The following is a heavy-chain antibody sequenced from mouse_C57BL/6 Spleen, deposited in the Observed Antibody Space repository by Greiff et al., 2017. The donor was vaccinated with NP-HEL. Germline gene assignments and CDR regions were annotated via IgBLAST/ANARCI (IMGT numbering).Heavy chain of an antibody. Sequence: VHVKQSGTVLARPGASVKMSCKTSGYTFTSYWMHWVKQRPGQGLEWIGAIYPGNSDTSYNQKFKGKAKLTAVTSASTAYMELSSLTNEDSAVYYCTRSHYGNPAWFAYWGQGTLVTVSA. CDR3: TRSHYGNPAWFAY. CDR1: GYTFTSYW. D-gene: IGHD2-1*01. J-gene: IGHJ3*01. CDR2: IYPGNSDT. V-gene: IGHV1-5*01.